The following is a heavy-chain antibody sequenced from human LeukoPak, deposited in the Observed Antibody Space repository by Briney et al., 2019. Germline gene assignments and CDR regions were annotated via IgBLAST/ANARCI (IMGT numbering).Heavy chain of an antibody. Sequence: GSLKPPCSTSGIYFNSHLMSWVRQAPGKGLEWVSSINSGSTYTYYTESVKGRFTVSRDNAKNSLFLQMNSLRAEDTAIYYCARSLTTLTYEGYWGQGTLVTVSS. V-gene: IGHV3-21*01. D-gene: IGHD1-1*01. CDR2: INSGSTYT. J-gene: IGHJ4*02. CDR1: GIYFNSHL. CDR3: ARSLTTLTYEGY.